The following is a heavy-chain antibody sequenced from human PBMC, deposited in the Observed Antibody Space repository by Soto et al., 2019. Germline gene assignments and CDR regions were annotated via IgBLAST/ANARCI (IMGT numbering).Heavy chain of an antibody. Sequence: EVQLLESGGGLVQPGGSLRLSCAASGFTFNNYAMTWVRQAPGKGLEWVSAISGGGDTTSYADSVKGRFTVSRDGSKNPLYLQMSSLRAEDTALYSCAKGRGGSGSLTPRVDFWGQGPLVTVSS. CDR3: AKGRGGSGSLTPRVDF. V-gene: IGHV3-23*01. J-gene: IGHJ4*02. CDR1: GFTFNNYA. CDR2: ISGGGDTT. D-gene: IGHD3-10*01.